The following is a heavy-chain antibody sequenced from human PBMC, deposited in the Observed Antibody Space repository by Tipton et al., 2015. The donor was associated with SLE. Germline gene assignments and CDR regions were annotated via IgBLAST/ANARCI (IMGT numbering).Heavy chain of an antibody. CDR3: ARVSSIFGEAIIRYFDY. V-gene: IGHV1-18*01. CDR1: GYTFTSYG. D-gene: IGHD3-3*01. Sequence: QLVQSGAEVKKPGASVKVSCKASGYTFTSYGISWVRQAPGQGLEWMGWISAYNGNTNYAQKLQGRVTMTTDTSTSTAYMELRSLRSDDTAVYYCARVSSIFGEAIIRYFDYWGQGTLVTVSS. CDR2: ISAYNGNT. J-gene: IGHJ4*02.